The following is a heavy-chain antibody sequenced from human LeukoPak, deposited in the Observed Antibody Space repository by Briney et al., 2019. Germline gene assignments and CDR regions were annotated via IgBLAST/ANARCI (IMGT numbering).Heavy chain of an antibody. CDR2: IYYSGST. CDR3: ARVNYYDSSGYYTFDY. D-gene: IGHD3-22*01. J-gene: IGHJ4*02. CDR1: GGSFSGYY. Sequence: PSETLSLTCAVYGGSFSGYYWSWIRQHPGKGLEWIGYIYYSGSTYYNPSLKSRVTISVDTSKNQFSLKLSSVTAADTAVYYCARVNYYDSSGYYTFDYWGQGTLVTVSS. V-gene: IGHV4-31*11.